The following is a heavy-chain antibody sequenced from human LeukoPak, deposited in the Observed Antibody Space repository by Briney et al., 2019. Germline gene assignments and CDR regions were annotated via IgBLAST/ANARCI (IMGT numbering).Heavy chain of an antibody. D-gene: IGHD5-18*01. Sequence: SETLSLTCTVSNYSISSSHYWGWIRQPPGKGLEWIGSLFHSGGTYYTPSLKSRVTISLDTSKNQFSLRLTSVPAADTALYYCARGEAVYSYGPLYYFDYWGQGTLVAVSS. CDR2: LFHSGGT. CDR3: ARGEAVYSYGPLYYFDY. J-gene: IGHJ4*02. CDR1: NYSISSSHY. V-gene: IGHV4-38-2*02.